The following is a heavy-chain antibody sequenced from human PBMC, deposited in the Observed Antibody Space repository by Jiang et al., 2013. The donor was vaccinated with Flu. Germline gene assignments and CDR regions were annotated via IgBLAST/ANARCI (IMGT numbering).Heavy chain of an antibody. Sequence: IGWVRQMPGKGLEWMGIIYPGDSDTRYSPSFQGQVTISADKSISTAYLQWSSLKASDTAMYYCARLVGPRYDYIWGSYRWVDYWGQGTLVTVSS. CDR3: ARLVGPRYDYIWGSYRWVDY. D-gene: IGHD3-16*02. J-gene: IGHJ4*02. V-gene: IGHV5-51*01. CDR2: IYPGDSDT.